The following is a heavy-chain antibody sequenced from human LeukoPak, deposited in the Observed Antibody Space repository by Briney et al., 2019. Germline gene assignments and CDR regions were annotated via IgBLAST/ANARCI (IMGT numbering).Heavy chain of an antibody. J-gene: IGHJ6*02. CDR1: GGTFSSYA. CDR2: FIPILGIA. Sequence: GASVKVSCKASGGTFSSYAISWVRQAPGQGLEWMGRFIPILGIANYAQKFQGRVTITADKSTSTAYMELSSLRSEDTAVYYCARNPEFESSSWYYYGMDVWGQGTTVTVSS. D-gene: IGHD6-13*01. V-gene: IGHV1-69*04. CDR3: ARNPEFESSSWYYYGMDV.